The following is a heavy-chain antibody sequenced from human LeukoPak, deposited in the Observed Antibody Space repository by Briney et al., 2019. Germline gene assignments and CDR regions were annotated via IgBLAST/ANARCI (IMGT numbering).Heavy chain of an antibody. CDR3: ARVPGIVENWFDH. V-gene: IGHV4-31*03. J-gene: IGHJ5*02. Sequence: PSQTLSLTCTVSGGSISSGGYYWSWSRQHPGKGLEWIVYIYYSGSTYYNPSLKSRVTISVDTSKTQFSLKLSSVTAADTAVYYCARVPGIVENWFDHWGQGTLVTVSS. CDR2: IYYSGST. D-gene: IGHD2-15*01. CDR1: GGSISSGGYY.